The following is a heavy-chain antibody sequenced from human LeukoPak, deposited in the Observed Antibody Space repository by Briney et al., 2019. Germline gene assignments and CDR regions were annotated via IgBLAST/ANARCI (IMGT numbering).Heavy chain of an antibody. D-gene: IGHD3-22*01. J-gene: IGHJ4*02. CDR2: IYYSGST. Sequence: SETLSLTCTVSGGSISSYYWSWIRQPPGKGLEWIGYIYYSGSTNYNPSLKSRVTISVDTSKTQFSLKLSSVTAADTAVYYCARDTYYYDSSGYYYRYFDYWGQGTLVTVSS. CDR3: ARDTYYYDSSGYYYRYFDY. V-gene: IGHV4-59*01. CDR1: GGSISSYY.